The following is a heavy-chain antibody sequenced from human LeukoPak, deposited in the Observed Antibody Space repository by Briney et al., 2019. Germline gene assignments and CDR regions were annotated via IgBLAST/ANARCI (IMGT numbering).Heavy chain of an antibody. J-gene: IGHJ6*02. V-gene: IGHV4-30-2*01. D-gene: IGHD3-10*01. CDR3: ARVLMDYGSGSYYYYYGMDV. CDR2: IYHSGST. Sequence: PSETLSLTCAVSGGSISSGGYSWSWIRQPPGKGLEWIGYIYHSGSTYYNPSLKSRVTISVDMSKNQFSLKLSSVTAADTAVYYCARVLMDYGSGSYYYYYGMDVWGQGTTVTVSS. CDR1: GGSISSGGYS.